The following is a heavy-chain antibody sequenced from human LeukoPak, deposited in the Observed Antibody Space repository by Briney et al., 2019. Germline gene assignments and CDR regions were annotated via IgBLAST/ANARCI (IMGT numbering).Heavy chain of an antibody. V-gene: IGHV1-2*02. CDR2: INPNSGGT. CDR3: ARVYGSGSYYVRWFDP. D-gene: IGHD1-26*01. J-gene: IGHJ5*02. CDR1: GYTFTGYY. Sequence: ASVKVSCKASGYTFTGYYMHWVRQAPGQGLEWMGWINPNSGGTNYAQKLQGRVTMTRDTSISTAYMELSRLRSDDTAVYYCARVYGSGSYYVRWFDPWGQGTLVTVSS.